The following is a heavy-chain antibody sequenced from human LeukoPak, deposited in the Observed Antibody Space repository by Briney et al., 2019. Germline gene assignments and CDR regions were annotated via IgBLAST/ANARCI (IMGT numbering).Heavy chain of an antibody. CDR3: AREGSAYCSGGSCYVY. CDR1: GGTFSSSA. J-gene: IGHJ4*02. D-gene: IGHD2-15*01. CDR2: IIPILGTA. V-gene: IGHV1-69*05. Sequence: SVKVSCTASGGTFSSSAISWVRQAPGQGLEWIGGIIPILGTANYAQKFQGRVAITTDESTSTAYKELSSLRSEDTAVYYCAREGSAYCSGGSCYVYWGQGTLVTVSS.